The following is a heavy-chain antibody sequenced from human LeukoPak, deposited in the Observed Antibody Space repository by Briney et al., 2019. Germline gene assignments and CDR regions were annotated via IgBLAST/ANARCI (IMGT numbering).Heavy chain of an antibody. D-gene: IGHD2-2*01. Sequence: GGSLRLSCAASGFTFSSYEMNWVRQAPGKGLEWVSYISSSGSTIYYADSVKGRFTISRDNAKNSLYLQMNSLGAEDTAVYYCAREEIVVVPAAYYYHMDVWGKGTTVTVSS. J-gene: IGHJ6*03. V-gene: IGHV3-48*03. CDR3: AREEIVVVPAAYYYHMDV. CDR1: GFTFSSYE. CDR2: ISSSGSTI.